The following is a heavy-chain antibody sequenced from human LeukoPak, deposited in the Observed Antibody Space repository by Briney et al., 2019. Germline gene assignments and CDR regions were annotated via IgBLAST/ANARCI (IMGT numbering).Heavy chain of an antibody. CDR1: GFTFSSSV. V-gene: IGHV3-23*01. CDR3: AKGREYPSRYCFDY. J-gene: IGHJ4*02. D-gene: IGHD2-2*02. Sequence: PGGSLRLSCAASGFTFSSSVMSWVRQAPGKGLEWVSAISDSGGSTYYADSVKRRFTISRDNSKNTLFLQMNSLRAEDTAIYYCAKGREYPSRYCFDYWGQGTLVTVSS. CDR2: ISDSGGST.